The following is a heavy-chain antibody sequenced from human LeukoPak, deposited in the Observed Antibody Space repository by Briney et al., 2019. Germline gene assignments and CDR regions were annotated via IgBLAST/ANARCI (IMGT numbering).Heavy chain of an antibody. Sequence: ASVKVSCKASGYTFTVYHMHWVRQAPGQGLELMGYINPNSGGTNYAQKFQGRVTMTRDTSISTAYMELSRLRSDDTAIYYCARAGLPIFYYYVDVWGRGTTVTISS. CDR2: INPNSGGT. CDR1: GYTFTVYH. J-gene: IGHJ6*03. D-gene: IGHD5/OR15-5a*01. CDR3: ARAGLPIFYYYVDV. V-gene: IGHV1-2*02.